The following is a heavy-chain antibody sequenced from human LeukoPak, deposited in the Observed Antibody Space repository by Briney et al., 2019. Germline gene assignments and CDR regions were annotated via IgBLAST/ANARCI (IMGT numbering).Heavy chain of an antibody. CDR1: GFTFSSYW. D-gene: IGHD6-19*01. CDR2: IKQDGSEK. J-gene: IGHJ3*02. Sequence: AGGSLRLSCAASGFTFSSYWMSWVRQAPGKGLEWVANIKQDGSEKYYVDSVKGRFTISRDNAKNSLYLQMNSLRDEDMAVYYCARVGVAVATDAFDIWGQGTMVTASS. CDR3: ARVGVAVATDAFDI. V-gene: IGHV3-7*05.